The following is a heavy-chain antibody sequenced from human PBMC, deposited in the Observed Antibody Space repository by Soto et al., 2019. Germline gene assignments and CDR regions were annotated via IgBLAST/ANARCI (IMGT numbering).Heavy chain of an antibody. CDR1: GASISSYY. V-gene: IGHV4-59*01. J-gene: IGHJ4*02. CDR3: AWAGGVREIDY. Sequence: QVQLQESGPGLVKPSETLSLTCTVSGASISSYYWNWIRQPPGKGLEWIGYIYYSGITDYNPSLKSRVTLSVDTSKTQFSLRLSSVTAADPAVYYCAWAGGVREIDYSGQGTLVTVSA. CDR2: IYYSGIT. D-gene: IGHD3-10*01.